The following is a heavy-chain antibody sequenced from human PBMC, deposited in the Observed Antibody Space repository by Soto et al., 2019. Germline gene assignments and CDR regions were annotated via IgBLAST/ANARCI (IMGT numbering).Heavy chain of an antibody. J-gene: IGHJ4*02. Sequence: SETLSLTCSVSGDSIRSDYWTWIRQPPGKGLQWIGYVFHTGNTNYNPSLKSRVTISEDASKNQVSLRLTSVTAADTAVYFCAREQYNWKIWGQGTLVTVSS. D-gene: IGHD1-20*01. V-gene: IGHV4-59*01. CDR3: AREQYNWKI. CDR1: GDSIRSDY. CDR2: VFHTGNT.